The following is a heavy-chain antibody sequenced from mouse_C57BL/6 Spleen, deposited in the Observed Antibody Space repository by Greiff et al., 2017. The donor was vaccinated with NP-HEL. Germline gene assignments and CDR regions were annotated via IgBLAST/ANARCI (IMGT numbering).Heavy chain of an antibody. CDR3: ARGVYGNYPYYFDY. CDR1: GFTFSDYY. D-gene: IGHD2-1*01. Sequence: EVNVVESGGGLVQPGGSLKLSCAASGFTFSDYYMYWVRQTPEKRLEWVAYISNGGGSTYYPDTVKGRFTISRDNAKNTLYLQMSRLKSEDTAMYYCARGVYGNYPYYFDYWGQGTTLTVSS. J-gene: IGHJ2*01. CDR2: ISNGGGST. V-gene: IGHV5-12*01.